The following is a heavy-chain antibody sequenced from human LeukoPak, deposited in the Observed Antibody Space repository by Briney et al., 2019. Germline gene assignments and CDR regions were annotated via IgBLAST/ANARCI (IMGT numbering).Heavy chain of an antibody. Sequence: GGPLRLSCAASGFTFSSYGMHWVRQAPGKGLEWVAVIWYDGSNKYYADSVKGRFAISRDNSKNTLYLQMNSLRAEDTAVYYCARVGRYCSGGSCYGALGYWGQGTLVTVSS. V-gene: IGHV3-33*01. J-gene: IGHJ4*02. CDR1: GFTFSSYG. CDR3: ARVGRYCSGGSCYGALGY. D-gene: IGHD2-15*01. CDR2: IWYDGSNK.